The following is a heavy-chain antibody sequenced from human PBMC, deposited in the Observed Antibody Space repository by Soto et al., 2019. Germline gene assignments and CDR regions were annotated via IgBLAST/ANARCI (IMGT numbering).Heavy chain of an antibody. CDR1: GGFISSYY. J-gene: IGHJ4*02. D-gene: IGHD5-18*01. V-gene: IGHV4-59*01. CDR2: IYYSGST. Sequence: SETLSLTCTVSGGFISSYYWSWIRQPPGKGLEWIGYIYYSGSTNYNPSLKSRVTISIDTSKNQFSPKLSSVTAADTAVYYCARVGGYSYGPIGSYFDYWGQGTLVTVSS. CDR3: ARVGGYSYGPIGSYFDY.